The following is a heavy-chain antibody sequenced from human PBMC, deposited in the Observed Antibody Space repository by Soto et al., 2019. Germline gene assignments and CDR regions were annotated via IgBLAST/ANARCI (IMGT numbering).Heavy chain of an antibody. Sequence: EVQLVESGGGLVQPGGSLRLSCAASGFTLSSYWMHWVRQAPGKGLVWVSRISSDGTNVLHADSVKGRFTVSRDNAKNTFYLQMDSLRAEDTAVSYCARDQTVSGPSTLDSWGRGTRVAVSS. V-gene: IGHV3-74*01. D-gene: IGHD6-19*01. CDR1: GFTLSSYW. CDR2: ISSDGTNV. J-gene: IGHJ4*02. CDR3: ARDQTVSGPSTLDS.